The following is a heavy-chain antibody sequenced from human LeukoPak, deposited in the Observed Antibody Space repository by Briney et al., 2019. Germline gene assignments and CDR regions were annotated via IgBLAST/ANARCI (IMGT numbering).Heavy chain of an antibody. CDR1: GYTLTELS. D-gene: IGHD2-2*01. CDR3: AVVVVPAARHYFDY. CDR2: FDPEDGET. J-gene: IGHJ4*02. V-gene: IGHV1-24*01. Sequence: ASVKVSCKVSGYTLTELSMHWVRQAPGKGLEWMGGFDPEDGETIYAQKFQGRVTITADESTSTAYMELSSLRSEDTAVYYCAVVVVPAARHYFDYWGQGTLVTVSS.